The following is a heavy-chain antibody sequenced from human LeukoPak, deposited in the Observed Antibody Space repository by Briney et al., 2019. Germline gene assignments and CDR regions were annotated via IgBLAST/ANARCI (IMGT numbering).Heavy chain of an antibody. D-gene: IGHD3/OR15-3a*01. CDR3: ARDRGRGDFWGTYYYYMDV. CDR1: GGSISSGSYY. CDR2: IYTSGST. Sequence: SETLSLTCTVSGGSISSGSYYWSWIRQPAGKGLEWIGRIYTSGSTNYNPSFKSRVTISVDTSKNQFSLKLSSVTAADTAVYYCARDRGRGDFWGTYYYYMDVWGKGTTVTVSS. V-gene: IGHV4-61*02. J-gene: IGHJ6*03.